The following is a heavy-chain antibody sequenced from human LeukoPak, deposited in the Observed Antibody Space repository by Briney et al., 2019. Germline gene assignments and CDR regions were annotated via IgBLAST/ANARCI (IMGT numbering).Heavy chain of an antibody. Sequence: SETLSLTCTVSGGSINSYYWSWIRQPPGKGLEWIGYIYYSGSTCYNPSLKSRVTISVDTSKKQFSLKLSSVTAADTAFYYCARYIVSYPHDAFDIWGQGTMVTVSS. D-gene: IGHD1-26*01. CDR2: IYYSGST. V-gene: IGHV4-59*01. J-gene: IGHJ3*02. CDR3: ARYIVSYPHDAFDI. CDR1: GGSINSYY.